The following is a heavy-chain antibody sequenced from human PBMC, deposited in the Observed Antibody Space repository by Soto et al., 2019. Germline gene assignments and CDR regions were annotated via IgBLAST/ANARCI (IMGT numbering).Heavy chain of an antibody. CDR1: GSTLTELS. V-gene: IGHV1-24*01. CDR2: FDPEDGET. Sequence: ASVTVSCQVSGSTLTELSMHWVRQAPGKGLEWMGGFDPEDGETIYAQKFQGRVTMTEDTSTDTAYMELSSLRSEDTAVYYCATETLGPREGWFDPWGQGTLVTVSS. CDR3: ATETLGPREGWFDP. J-gene: IGHJ5*02.